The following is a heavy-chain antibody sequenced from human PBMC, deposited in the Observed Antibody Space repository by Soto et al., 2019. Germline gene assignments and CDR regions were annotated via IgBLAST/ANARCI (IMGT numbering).Heavy chain of an antibody. D-gene: IGHD6-13*01. CDR2: ISRSGSTM. J-gene: IGHJ4*02. Sequence: GGSLRLSCAASGFTFSSYAMSWVRQAPVKGLDWVSAISRSGSTMYYADSVKGRFTISRDNSKNTLYLQMNSLRVEDTAVYYCAKVVASSRQGGGWDSWGQGTPVTVSS. CDR3: AKVVASSRQGGGWDS. CDR1: GFTFSSYA. V-gene: IGHV3-23*01.